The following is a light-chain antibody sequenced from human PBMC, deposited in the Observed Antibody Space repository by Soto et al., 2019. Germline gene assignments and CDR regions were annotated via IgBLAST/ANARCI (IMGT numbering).Light chain of an antibody. J-gene: IGKJ4*01. CDR3: QQYDNLPLT. CDR1: QNISNY. Sequence: DIQMTQSPSSLSASVGDRVTITCQARQNISNYLNWYQQKPGKAPKLLIYDASNLETGVPSRFSGSGSGTDFTFPISSLQPEDIATYDCQQYDNLPLTFGGGTKVEIK. CDR2: DAS. V-gene: IGKV1-33*01.